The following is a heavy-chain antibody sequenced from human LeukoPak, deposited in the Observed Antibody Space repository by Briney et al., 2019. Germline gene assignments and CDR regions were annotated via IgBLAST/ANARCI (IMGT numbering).Heavy chain of an antibody. D-gene: IGHD6-13*01. J-gene: IGHJ6*02. Sequence: SQTLPLTCTVSGGSISSGGYYWSWIRQHPGKGLEWIGYIYYSGSTYYNPSLKSRVTISVDTSKNQFSLKLSSVTAADTAVYYCARDSSSWYSYYYGMDVWGQGTTVTVSS. CDR3: ARDSSSWYSYYYGMDV. CDR2: IYYSGST. CDR1: GGSISSGGYY. V-gene: IGHV4-31*03.